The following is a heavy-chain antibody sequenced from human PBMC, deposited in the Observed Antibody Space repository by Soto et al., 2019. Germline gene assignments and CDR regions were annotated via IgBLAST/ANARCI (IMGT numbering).Heavy chain of an antibody. D-gene: IGHD5-18*01. Sequence: ASVKVSCKASGYTFTGYYMHWVRQAPGQGLEWMGWINPNSGGTNYAQKFQGWVTMTRDTSISTAYMELSRLRSDDTAVYYCARGGYSYGYNPYYYYMDVWGKGTTVTVSS. CDR1: GYTFTGYY. V-gene: IGHV1-2*04. CDR2: INPNSGGT. J-gene: IGHJ6*03. CDR3: ARGGYSYGYNPYYYYMDV.